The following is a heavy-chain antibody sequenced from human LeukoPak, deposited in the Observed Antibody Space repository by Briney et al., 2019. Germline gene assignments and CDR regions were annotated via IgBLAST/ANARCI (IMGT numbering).Heavy chain of an antibody. V-gene: IGHV1-69*13. J-gene: IGHJ3*02. CDR3: ARGWNIVVGTAFDI. CDR1: VGTFSSYA. D-gene: IGHD2-2*01. Sequence: ASVKVSCKASVGTFSSYAISWVRQAPGQGLEWMGGIIPIFGTANYAQKFQGRVTITADESTSTAYMELSSLRSEDTAVYYCARGWNIVVGTAFDIWGQGTMVTVSS. CDR2: IIPIFGTA.